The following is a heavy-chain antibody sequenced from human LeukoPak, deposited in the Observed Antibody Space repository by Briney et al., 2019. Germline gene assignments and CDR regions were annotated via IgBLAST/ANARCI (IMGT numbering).Heavy chain of an antibody. CDR2: MNPNSGNT. V-gene: IGHV1-8*01. J-gene: IGHJ4*02. CDR3: ARGSFLTGSPY. Sequence: GASVTVSCKASGYTFTSYDINWVRQATGQGLEWMGWMNPNSGNTGYAQKFQGRVTMTRNTSISTTYMELSSLRSEDTAVYYCARGSFLTGSPYWGQGTLVTVSS. CDR1: GYTFTSYD. D-gene: IGHD3-9*01.